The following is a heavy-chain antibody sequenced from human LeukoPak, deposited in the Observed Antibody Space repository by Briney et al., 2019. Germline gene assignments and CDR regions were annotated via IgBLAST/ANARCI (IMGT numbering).Heavy chain of an antibody. CDR2: ISYGGSNK. Sequence: GGSLRLSCAASGFTFSSYGMHWVRQAPGKGLEWVAVISYGGSNKYYADSVKGRFTISRDNSKNTLYLQMNSLRAEDTAVYYCAKGSGWLRGAFDIWGQGTMVTVSS. CDR3: AKGSGWLRGAFDI. V-gene: IGHV3-30*18. CDR1: GFTFSSYG. J-gene: IGHJ3*02. D-gene: IGHD5-12*01.